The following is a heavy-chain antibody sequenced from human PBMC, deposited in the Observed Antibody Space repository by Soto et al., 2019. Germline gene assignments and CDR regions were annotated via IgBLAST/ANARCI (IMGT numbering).Heavy chain of an antibody. J-gene: IGHJ6*03. CDR2: ITGSGDSA. V-gene: IGHV3-23*01. D-gene: IGHD1-26*01. CDR3: AKGRGTNYYYHMDV. Sequence: EVQLLESGGGLVQPGGSLRLSCAASGFTFNNYAISWVRQAPGKGLEWVSTITGSGDSAYYADSVKGRLIISRDNSKNTLYMQMHSLGAADSAIYYCAKGRGTNYYYHMDVWGGGTTVTVSS. CDR1: GFTFNNYA.